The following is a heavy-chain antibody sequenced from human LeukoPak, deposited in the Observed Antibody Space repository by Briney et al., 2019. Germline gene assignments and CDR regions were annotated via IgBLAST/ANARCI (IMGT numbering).Heavy chain of an antibody. D-gene: IGHD3-22*01. CDR2: IKQDGSEK. Sequence: GGSLRLSCATSGFTFNSYWMTWVRQAPGKGLEWVANIKQDGSEKNYVDSVKGRFTISRDNSKNTLYLQMNSLRAEDTAVYYCAKGPGRDYYDSSGYYYLDYWGQGTLVTVSS. CDR3: AKGPGRDYYDSSGYYYLDY. V-gene: IGHV3-7*01. J-gene: IGHJ4*02. CDR1: GFTFNSYW.